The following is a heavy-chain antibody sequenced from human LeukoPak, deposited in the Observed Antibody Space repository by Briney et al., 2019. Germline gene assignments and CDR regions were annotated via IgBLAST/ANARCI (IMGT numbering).Heavy chain of an antibody. D-gene: IGHD2-2*01. CDR3: ARETDCSSTSCYVVGFDP. CDR2: INPNSGGT. J-gene: IGHJ5*02. Sequence: ASVKVSCKASGYTFTGDYMHWVRQAPGQGLEWMGRINPNSGGTNYVQKFQGRVTMTRDTSISTAYMELSRLRSDDTAVYYCARETDCSSTSCYVVGFDPWGQGTLVTVSS. CDR1: GYTFTGDY. V-gene: IGHV1-2*06.